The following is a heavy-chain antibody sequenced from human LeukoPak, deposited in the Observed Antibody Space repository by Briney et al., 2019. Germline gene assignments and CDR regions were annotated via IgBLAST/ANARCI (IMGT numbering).Heavy chain of an antibody. CDR3: ARSVSGDHHNYFDY. V-gene: IGHV1-18*01. CDR2: ISAYNGNT. CDR1: GYTFTSYG. D-gene: IGHD4-17*01. Sequence: GALVKVSCKASGYTFTSYGISWVRQAPGQGLEWMGWISAYNGNTNYAQKLQGRVTMTTDTSTSTAYMELRSLRSDDTAVYYCARSVSGDHHNYFDYWGQGTLVTVSS. J-gene: IGHJ4*02.